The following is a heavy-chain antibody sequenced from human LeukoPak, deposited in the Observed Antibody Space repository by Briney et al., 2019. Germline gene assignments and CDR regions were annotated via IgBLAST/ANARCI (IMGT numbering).Heavy chain of an antibody. CDR1: GFTVSSNY. CDR3: ASGLRYFDFDY. Sequence: GGSLRPSCAASGFTVSSNYMSWVRQAPGKGLEWVSVIYSGGSTYYADSVKGRFTISRDNSKNTLYLQTNSLRAEDTAVYYCASGLRYFDFDYWGQGTLVTVSS. D-gene: IGHD3-9*01. V-gene: IGHV3-53*01. CDR2: IYSGGST. J-gene: IGHJ4*02.